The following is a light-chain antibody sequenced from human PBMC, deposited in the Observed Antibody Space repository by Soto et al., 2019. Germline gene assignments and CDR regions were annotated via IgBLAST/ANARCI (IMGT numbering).Light chain of an antibody. V-gene: IGKV1-39*01. CDR1: QSISSY. J-gene: IGKJ1*01. Sequence: DIHMTQSPSSLSASVGYIFTITCRASQSISSYLNWYQQKPGKAPKLLIYAASSLQSGVPSRFSGSGSGTDFTLTISSLKTEDFANYYCQQSYSTLTWTFGQGTKVDIK. CDR3: QQSYSTLTWT. CDR2: AAS.